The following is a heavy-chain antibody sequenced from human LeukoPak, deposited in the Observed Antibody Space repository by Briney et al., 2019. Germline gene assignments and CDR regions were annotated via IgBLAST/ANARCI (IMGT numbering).Heavy chain of an antibody. J-gene: IGHJ4*02. V-gene: IGHV4-34*01. CDR1: GNSFSDYY. CDR2: INHSGST. D-gene: IGHD6-19*01. CDR3: ARHGIYVGSGWSFDF. Sequence: SETLSLTCTVSGNSFSDYYWSWIRQPPGKGLEWIGEINHSGSTNYKPSLRSRVTISVDTSKNQFSLKLSSVTAADTAVYYCARHGIYVGSGWSFDFWAQGTLVTVSS.